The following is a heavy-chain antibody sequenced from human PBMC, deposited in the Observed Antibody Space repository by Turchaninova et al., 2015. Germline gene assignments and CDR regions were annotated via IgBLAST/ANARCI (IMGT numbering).Heavy chain of an antibody. CDR3: AKADRGPVRGVTWGAFDI. D-gene: IGHD3-10*01. J-gene: IGHJ3*02. CDR1: LFTFSSCA. V-gene: IGHV3-23*01. CDR2: ISGSVGSP. Sequence: EVPLLESGGGLVHPGVFHIILFAASLFTFSSCAMGWFRQSPWKGLCWVSAISGSVGSPYYADSVKGRFTISRDNSKNTLYLQMNSLIAEDTAVYYCAKADRGPVRGVTWGAFDIWGQGTMVTVSS.